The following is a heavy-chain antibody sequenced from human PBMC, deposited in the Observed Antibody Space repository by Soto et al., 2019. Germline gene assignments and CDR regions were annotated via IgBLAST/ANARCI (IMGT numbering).Heavy chain of an antibody. J-gene: IGHJ4*02. CDR2: ISYDGSNK. D-gene: IGHD6-19*01. CDR1: GFTFSSYG. Sequence: GGSLRLSCAASGFTFSSYGMHWVRQAPGKGLEWVAVISYDGSNKYYADSVKGRFTISRDNSKNTLYLQMNSLRAEDTAVYYCAKPAAPSGWYRGDFDYSGQGTLVTVSS. V-gene: IGHV3-30*18. CDR3: AKPAAPSGWYRGDFDY.